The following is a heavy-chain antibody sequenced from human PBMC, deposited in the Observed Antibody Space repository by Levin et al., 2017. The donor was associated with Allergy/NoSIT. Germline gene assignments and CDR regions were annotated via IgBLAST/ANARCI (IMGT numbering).Heavy chain of an antibody. Sequence: GGSLRLSCAASGFTFSTYATSWVRQAPGKGLEWVASISGSGATTNYADSVKGRFTVSRDTSKNTLFLQMNSLRPEDTAVYYCAKGGGCTSTSCEHDYWGQGTLVTVSS. V-gene: IGHV3-23*01. CDR2: ISGSGATT. J-gene: IGHJ4*02. CDR3: AKGGGCTSTSCEHDY. CDR1: GFTFSTYA. D-gene: IGHD2-2*01.